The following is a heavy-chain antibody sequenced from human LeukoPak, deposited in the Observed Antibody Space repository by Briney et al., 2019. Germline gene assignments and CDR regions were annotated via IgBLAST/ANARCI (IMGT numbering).Heavy chain of an antibody. CDR3: ATETNGRHYDY. CDR2: IGPTGFDR. CDR1: GLTFSTSG. D-gene: IGHD1-14*01. V-gene: IGHV3-21*06. Sequence: PGGSLRLSCTTSGLTFSTSGFNWVRQAPGKGLEWVASIGPTGFDRYHADSIKGRFTITRDNANNFLYLQMDSLRAEDTAVYYCATETNGRHYDYWGQGTLLTVSS. J-gene: IGHJ4*02.